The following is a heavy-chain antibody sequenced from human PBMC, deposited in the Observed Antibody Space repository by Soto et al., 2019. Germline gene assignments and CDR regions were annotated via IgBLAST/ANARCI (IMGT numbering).Heavy chain of an antibody. J-gene: IGHJ6*02. V-gene: IGHV4-39*01. Sequence: SETLSLTCTVSGGSISSSSYYWGWIRQPPGKGLEWIGSIYYSGSTYYNPSLKSRVTISVDTSKNQFSLKLSSVTAADTAVYYCARRPIDSLVYYGMNVSGQGTRVTFSS. CDR1: GGSISSSSYY. CDR3: ARRPIDSLVYYGMNV. D-gene: IGHD3-22*01. CDR2: IYYSGST.